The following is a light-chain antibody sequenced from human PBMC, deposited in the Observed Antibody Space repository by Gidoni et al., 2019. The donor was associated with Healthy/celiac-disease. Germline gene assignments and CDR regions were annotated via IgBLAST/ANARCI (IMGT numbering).Light chain of an antibody. CDR1: QSVLYSSNNKNY. CDR2: WAS. V-gene: IGKV4-1*01. CDR3: QQYYSTPYT. Sequence: DIVMTQSPDSLAMSLSERATINCKSSQSVLYSSNNKNYLAWYLQKPGQPPKLLIYWASTRESGVPYRFSGSGSGTDFTLTISSLQADDVAVYYCQQYYSTPYTFGQGTKLEIK. J-gene: IGKJ2*01.